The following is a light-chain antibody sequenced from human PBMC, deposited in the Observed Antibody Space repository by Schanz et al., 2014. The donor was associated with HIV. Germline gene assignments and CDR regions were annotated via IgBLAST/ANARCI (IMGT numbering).Light chain of an antibody. CDR3: AAWDDSLNGVV. Sequence: QSVLTQPPSVSGAPGQRVTISCAGGSSNIGAGSAVHWYQQLPGTAPKLLIYGNSNRPSGVPDRFSGSKSGTSASLAISGLQSEDEADYYCAAWDDSLNGVVFGGGTKLTVL. CDR2: GNS. V-gene: IGLV1-40*01. CDR1: SSNIGAGSA. J-gene: IGLJ3*02.